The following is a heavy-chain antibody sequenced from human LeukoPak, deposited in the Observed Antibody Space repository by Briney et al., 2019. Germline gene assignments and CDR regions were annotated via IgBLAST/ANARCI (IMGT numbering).Heavy chain of an antibody. V-gene: IGHV4-34*01. J-gene: IGHJ4*02. CDR3: GSRRTAMFGVIKGPIDY. CDR2: INHSGSP. Sequence: SETLSLTFAVYGGSFSDYYWTWIRQPPGKGLEWIGEINHSGSPNNNPSLKSRVSISFDTSKNQFSLKLTSVTAADTAVYYCGSRRTAMFGVIKGPIDYWGQGTLVTVSS. CDR1: GGSFSDYY. D-gene: IGHD3-3*01.